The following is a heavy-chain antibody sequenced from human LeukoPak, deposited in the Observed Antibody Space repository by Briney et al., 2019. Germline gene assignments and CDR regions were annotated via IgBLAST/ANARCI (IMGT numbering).Heavy chain of an antibody. V-gene: IGHV3-48*03. D-gene: IGHD5-12*01. CDR3: ARDLLSWLSI. CDR2: ISSSGSTI. Sequence: PGGSLRLSCAASGFTFSSYEMNWVRQAPGKGLEWISYISSSGSTIYYADSVKGRFTISRDNAKNSLYLQMNSLRAEDTAVYYCARDLLSWLSIWGQGTLVTVSS. J-gene: IGHJ4*02. CDR1: GFTFSSYE.